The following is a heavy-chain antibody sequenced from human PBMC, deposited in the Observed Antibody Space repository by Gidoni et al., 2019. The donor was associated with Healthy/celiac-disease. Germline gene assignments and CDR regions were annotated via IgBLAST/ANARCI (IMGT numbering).Heavy chain of an antibody. CDR1: GFTFSSYA. J-gene: IGHJ4*02. D-gene: IGHD3-22*01. CDR2: ISYDGSNK. V-gene: IGHV3-30-3*01. CDR3: ARAWYYYDSRSFDY. Sequence: QVQLVESGGGVVQPGRSLRLSCAASGFTFSSYAMHWVRQAPGKGLEWVAVISYDGSNKYYADSVKGRFTISRDNSKNTLYLQMNSLRAEDTAVYYCARAWYYYDSRSFDYWGQGTLVTVSS.